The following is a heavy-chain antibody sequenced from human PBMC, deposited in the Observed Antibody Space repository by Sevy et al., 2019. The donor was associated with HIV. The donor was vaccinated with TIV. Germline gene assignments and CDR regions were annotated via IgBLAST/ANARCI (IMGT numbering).Heavy chain of an antibody. CDR1: GFTFSNAW. J-gene: IGHJ6*02. CDR3: GTHSVLVGFEESSYGMDV. V-gene: IGHV3-15*01. D-gene: IGHD3-10*01. CDR2: IRSKTDGGTL. Sequence: GGSLRLSCAASGFTFSNAWMSWVRQAPGKGLEWVGRIRSKTDGGTLDYAAPVKGRFTISRDDSKTMLYLQMNSLKTEDTAVYYCGTHSVLVGFEESSYGMDVWGQGTTVTVSS.